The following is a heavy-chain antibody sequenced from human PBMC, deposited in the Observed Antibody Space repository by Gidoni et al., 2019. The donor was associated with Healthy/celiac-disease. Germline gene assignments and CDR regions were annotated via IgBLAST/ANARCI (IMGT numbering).Heavy chain of an antibody. V-gene: IGHV4-34*01. Sequence: QVQLQQWGAGLLKPSETLSLTCAVYGGSFSGYYWSWIRQPPGKGLEWIGEINHSGSTNYNPSLKSRVTISVDTSKNQFSLKLSSVTAADTAVYYCARGPQWLVYSYYYGMDVWGQGTTVTVSS. D-gene: IGHD6-19*01. CDR3: ARGPQWLVYSYYYGMDV. CDR1: GGSFSGYY. CDR2: INHSGST. J-gene: IGHJ6*02.